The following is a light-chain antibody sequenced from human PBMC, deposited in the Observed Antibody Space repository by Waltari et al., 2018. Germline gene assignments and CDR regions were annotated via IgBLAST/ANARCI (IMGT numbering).Light chain of an antibody. CDR3: QQYDAGST. Sequence: DIQMTQSPSTLSASVGDRVTIICRASQTVHNWVAWYQQKPGAAPKLLIYKTSTLQSGVQSRFSGSGSGTEFTLTVSSLQPEDFATYYCQQYDAGSTFGQGTQLEI. V-gene: IGKV1-5*03. CDR1: QTVHNW. CDR2: KTS. J-gene: IGKJ2*01.